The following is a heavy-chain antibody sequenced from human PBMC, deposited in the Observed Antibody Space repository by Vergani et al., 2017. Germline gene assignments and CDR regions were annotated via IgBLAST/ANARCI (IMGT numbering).Heavy chain of an antibody. Sequence: EVQLLESGGGLVQPGGSLRLSCAAYGFTFSSYAMNWVRQAPGKGLEWVSAISASGGSTYYADSVKGRFTISRDNSKNTLYLQMNSLRADDTAVYYCAKFSSGYFFVWGGATDAFDIWGQGTMVTVSS. CDR3: AKFSSGYFFVWGGATDAFDI. CDR2: ISASGGST. V-gene: IGHV3-23*01. CDR1: GFTFSSYA. D-gene: IGHD3-22*01. J-gene: IGHJ3*02.